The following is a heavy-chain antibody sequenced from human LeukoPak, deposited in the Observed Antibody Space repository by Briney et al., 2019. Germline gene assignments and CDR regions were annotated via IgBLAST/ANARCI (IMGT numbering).Heavy chain of an antibody. J-gene: IGHJ4*02. CDR3: ARDQGDGYNSGIFDY. Sequence: ASVKVSCKASGGTFSSYAISWVRQAPGQGLEWMGGIIPIFGTANYAQKFQGRVTITADESTSIAYMELSSLRSEDTAVYYCARDQGDGYNSGIFDYWGQGTLVTVSS. CDR2: IIPIFGTA. V-gene: IGHV1-69*13. CDR1: GGTFSSYA. D-gene: IGHD5-24*01.